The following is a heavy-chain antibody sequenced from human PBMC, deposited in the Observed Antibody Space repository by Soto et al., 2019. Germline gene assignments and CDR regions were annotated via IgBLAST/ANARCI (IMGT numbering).Heavy chain of an antibody. Sequence: PSDTLSLTCTVSGGSISSHIYYWGWIRQPPVKGLEWIGNIHYSGSTYYDSSLQSRVTISIDTSKNQFSLNLSSVTATDTAVYYCASQHYYDSSGYYVVYWGQGTLVTVS. J-gene: IGHJ4*02. D-gene: IGHD3-22*01. CDR3: ASQHYYDSSGYYVVY. CDR2: IHYSGST. V-gene: IGHV4-39*01. CDR1: GGSISSHIYY.